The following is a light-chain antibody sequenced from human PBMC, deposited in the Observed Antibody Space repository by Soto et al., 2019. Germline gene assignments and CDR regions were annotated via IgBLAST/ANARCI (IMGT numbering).Light chain of an antibody. CDR3: SSKAGSNNLGVV. J-gene: IGLJ2*01. Sequence: QSALTQPPSASGSPGQSVAISCTGTSSDVGGYNDVSWYQQHPGKAPKLMIYEVTERPSGVPDRFSGSKSGNTASLTVSGLQADDEADYYCSSKAGSNNLGVVFGGGIKLTVL. V-gene: IGLV2-8*01. CDR2: EVT. CDR1: SSDVGGYND.